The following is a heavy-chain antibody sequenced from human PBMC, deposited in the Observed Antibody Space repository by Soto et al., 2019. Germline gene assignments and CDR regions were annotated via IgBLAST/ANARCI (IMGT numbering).Heavy chain of an antibody. Sequence: GGPLRLSCAASGFTFNNYWMHWVRQAPGRGLVWVSRINGDGSSIRYADSAKGRFTISRDNAKNTLYLQMNSLRVEDTAVYYCARAKNYDSWSAYYFDIWGQGTMVTVSS. V-gene: IGHV3-74*01. CDR3: ARAKNYDSWSAYYFDI. D-gene: IGHD3-3*01. CDR2: INGDGSSI. CDR1: GFTFNNYW. J-gene: IGHJ3*02.